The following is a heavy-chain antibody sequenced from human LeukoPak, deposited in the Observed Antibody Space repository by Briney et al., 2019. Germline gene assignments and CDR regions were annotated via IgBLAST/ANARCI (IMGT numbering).Heavy chain of an antibody. Sequence: GGSLRLSCAASGFTFSNACMSWVRQAPGKGLEWVGRIKSKTDGGTTDYAAPVKGRFTISRDDSKNTLYLQMNSLKTEDTAVYYCTETHPLGYCSSTSCYPFDYWGQGTLVTVSS. D-gene: IGHD2-2*01. V-gene: IGHV3-15*01. CDR2: IKSKTDGGTT. CDR1: GFTFSNAC. CDR3: TETHPLGYCSSTSCYPFDY. J-gene: IGHJ4*02.